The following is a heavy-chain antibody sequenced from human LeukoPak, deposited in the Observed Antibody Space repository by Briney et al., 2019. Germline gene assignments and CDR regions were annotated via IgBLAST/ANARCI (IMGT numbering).Heavy chain of an antibody. CDR1: GFTFSSYA. CDR3: ARTTLFDY. J-gene: IGHJ4*02. V-gene: IGHV3-30*04. CDR2: ISYDGSNK. D-gene: IGHD4-11*01. Sequence: PGGSLRLSCAASGFTFSSYAMHWVRQAPGKGLEWVAVISYDGSNKYYAGSVKGRFTISRDNSKNTLYLQMNSLRAEDTAVYYCARTTLFDYWGQGTLVTVSS.